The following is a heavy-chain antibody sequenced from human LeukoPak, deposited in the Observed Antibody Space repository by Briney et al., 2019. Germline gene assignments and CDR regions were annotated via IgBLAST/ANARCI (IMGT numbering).Heavy chain of an antibody. CDR1: GYTFTGYY. CDR2: INPNSGGT. Sequence: GASVKVSCKASGYTFTGYYMHWVRQAPGQGLEWMGWINPNSGGTNYAQKFQGWVTMTRDTSISTAYMELSRLRSDDTAVYYCARGSRQPYYYGSGSYYCDYWGQGTLVTVSS. J-gene: IGHJ4*02. D-gene: IGHD3-10*01. V-gene: IGHV1-2*04. CDR3: ARGSRQPYYYGSGSYYCDY.